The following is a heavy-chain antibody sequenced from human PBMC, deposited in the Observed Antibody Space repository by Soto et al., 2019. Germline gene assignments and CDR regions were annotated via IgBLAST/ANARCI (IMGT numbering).Heavy chain of an antibody. CDR1: GFTLGSYA. J-gene: IGHJ4*02. V-gene: IGHV3-23*01. CDR3: AKHTESWLYYFDY. D-gene: IGHD6-13*01. Sequence: GGSLRLSCAASGFTLGSYAMSWVRQAPGKGLEWVSSISATGGSTDHAESVRGRFTISRDNSKNTLYLQMSSLRAGDTDVYYCAKHTESWLYYFDYWRQGTLVTVSS. CDR2: ISATGGST.